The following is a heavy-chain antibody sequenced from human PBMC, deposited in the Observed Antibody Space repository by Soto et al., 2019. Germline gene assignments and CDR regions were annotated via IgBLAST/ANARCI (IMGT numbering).Heavy chain of an antibody. Sequence: GGSLRLSCAASGFTVGSKYMSWVRQTTGKGLEWVSLIQSGGPTYYADSVKGRFTISRDNSKNTLYLQMNSLRAEDTAVYYCAKDALNCGGDCYRFDYWGQGTLVTVSS. D-gene: IGHD2-21*02. CDR3: AKDALNCGGDCYRFDY. V-gene: IGHV3-66*02. CDR1: GFTVGSKY. CDR2: IQSGGPT. J-gene: IGHJ4*02.